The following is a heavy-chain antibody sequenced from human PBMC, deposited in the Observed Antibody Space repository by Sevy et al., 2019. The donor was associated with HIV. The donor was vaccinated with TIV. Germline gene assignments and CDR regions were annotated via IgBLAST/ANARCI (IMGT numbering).Heavy chain of an antibody. V-gene: IGHV3-23*01. CDR1: GYIFSSYT. Sequence: GGSLRLSCAASGYIFSSYTMTWVRQAPGKGLEWVSGITGSGGNTYYADSVKGRFTISRDNSKSTLYLQMNNLRAEDTAVYYCAKGLRYKFYGEGNYYYYGMDVWGQGTTFTVSS. CDR3: AKGLRYKFYGEGNYYYYGMDV. J-gene: IGHJ6*02. D-gene: IGHD3-16*02. CDR2: ITGSGGNT.